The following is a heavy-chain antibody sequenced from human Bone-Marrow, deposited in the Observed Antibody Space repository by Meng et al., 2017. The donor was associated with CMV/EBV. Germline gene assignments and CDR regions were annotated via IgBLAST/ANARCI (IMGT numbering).Heavy chain of an antibody. V-gene: IGHV3-9*01. J-gene: IGHJ6*02. Sequence: SLKISCAASGFTFDDYAMHWVRQAPGKGLEWVSGISWNSGSIGYADSVKGRFTISRDNAKNSLYLQMNSLRAEDTALYYCAKDSSSRDPYYYYGMDVWGQRTTVTVSS. CDR1: GFTFDDYA. D-gene: IGHD2-2*01. CDR2: ISWNSGSI. CDR3: AKDSSSRDPYYYYGMDV.